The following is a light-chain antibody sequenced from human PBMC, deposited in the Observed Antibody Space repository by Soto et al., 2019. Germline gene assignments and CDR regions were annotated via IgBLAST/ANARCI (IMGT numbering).Light chain of an antibody. Sequence: QSALTQPRSVSGSPGQSVTISCTGTSSDVGGYYSVSWYQHHPGKAPKLMIYDVSKRPSGVPDRFSGSKSGNTASLTISGLQAEDEADYYCCSSAGGYVFGTGTKLTVL. CDR2: DVS. CDR1: SSDVGGYYS. CDR3: CSSAGGYV. J-gene: IGLJ1*01. V-gene: IGLV2-11*01.